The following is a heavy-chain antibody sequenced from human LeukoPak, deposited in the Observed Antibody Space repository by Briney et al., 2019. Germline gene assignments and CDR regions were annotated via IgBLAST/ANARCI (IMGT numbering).Heavy chain of an antibody. CDR2: TNPSGGST. CDR1: GYTFTSYY. D-gene: IGHD2-8*01. J-gene: IGHJ5*02. V-gene: IGHV1-46*01. CDR3: ARGAVLNWFDP. Sequence: ASVKVSCKASGYTFTSYYMHWVRQAPGQGLEWMGITNPSGGSTSYAQKFQGRVTMTRDMSTSTVYMELSSLRSEDTAVYYCARGAVLNWFDPWGQGTLVTVSS.